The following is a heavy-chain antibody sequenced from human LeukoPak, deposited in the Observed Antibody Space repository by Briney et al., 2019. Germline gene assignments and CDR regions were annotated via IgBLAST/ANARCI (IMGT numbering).Heavy chain of an antibody. D-gene: IGHD3-10*01. CDR1: GFTFSSYA. Sequence: GGSLRLSCAASGFTFSSYAMSWVRQAPGKGLEWVSAISGSGGSTYYADSVKGRFTISRENAKNSLYLQMNSLRAGDTAVYYCARDLTGSYGMDVWGQGTTVTVSS. J-gene: IGHJ6*02. V-gene: IGHV3-23*01. CDR3: ARDLTGSYGMDV. CDR2: ISGSGGST.